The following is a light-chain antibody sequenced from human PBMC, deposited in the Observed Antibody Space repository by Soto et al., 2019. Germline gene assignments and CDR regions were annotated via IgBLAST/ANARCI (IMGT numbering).Light chain of an antibody. Sequence: EIVLTQSPGTLSLSPGEGATLSCRASQSVSSSYIAWYQQRLGQTPSLLIYGASTRATGIPDRFSGSGSGTHFTLTIGSLQSEDFAVYYCQQYSIWPQTFGQGTKVDIK. V-gene: IGKV3-20*01. CDR3: QQYSIWPQT. CDR1: QSVSSSY. CDR2: GAS. J-gene: IGKJ1*01.